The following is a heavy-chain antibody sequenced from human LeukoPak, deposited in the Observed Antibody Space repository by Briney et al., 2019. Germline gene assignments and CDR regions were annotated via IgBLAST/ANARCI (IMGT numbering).Heavy chain of an antibody. J-gene: IGHJ5*02. D-gene: IGHD3-22*01. CDR1: GYTFTSYD. CDR3: AREDYYDSGSFDP. Sequence: ASVKVSCKASGYTFTSYDINWVRQATGQGLEWMGWMNPNSGNTAYAQKFQGRVTMTRNTSISTAYMELSSLRSEDTAVYYCAREDYYDSGSFDPWGQGTLVTVSS. V-gene: IGHV1-8*02. CDR2: MNPNSGNT.